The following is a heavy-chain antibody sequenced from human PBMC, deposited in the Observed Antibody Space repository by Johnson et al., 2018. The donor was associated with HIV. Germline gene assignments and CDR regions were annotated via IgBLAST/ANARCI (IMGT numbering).Heavy chain of an antibody. CDR3: AKYSGNYFFIREDDAFDI. J-gene: IGHJ3*02. D-gene: IGHD1-26*01. V-gene: IGHV3-30*02. CDR2: IRYDGSNK. CDR1: GFTFSSYG. Sequence: VQLVESGGGVVQPGGSLRLSCAASGFTFSSYGMHWVRQAPGKGLEWVAFIRYDGSNKYYADSVKGRFTISRDNAKNSLYLQMNSLRAEDTAVYYCAKYSGNYFFIREDDAFDIWGQGTLVTVSS.